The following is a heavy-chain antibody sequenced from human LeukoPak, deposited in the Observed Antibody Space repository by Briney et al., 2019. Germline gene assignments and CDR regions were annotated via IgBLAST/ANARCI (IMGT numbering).Heavy chain of an antibody. V-gene: IGHV4-39*01. CDR3: ARHKRDYYYYYMDV. Sequence: SETLSLTCTVSGGSISSSSYYWGWIRQPSGKGLEWIGSIYYSGSTYYNPSLKRRVTISVDTSRNQFSLILSSVTAADTALYYCARHKRDYYYYYMDVWGKGTTVSVSS. CDR1: GGSISSSSYY. J-gene: IGHJ6*03. CDR2: IYYSGST.